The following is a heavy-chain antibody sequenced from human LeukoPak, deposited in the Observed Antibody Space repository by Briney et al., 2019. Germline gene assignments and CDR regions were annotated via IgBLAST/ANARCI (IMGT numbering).Heavy chain of an antibody. V-gene: IGHV4-34*01. J-gene: IGHJ3*02. D-gene: IGHD3-16*01. CDR2: INHSGIT. CDR1: GRSFSGYY. Sequence: SETLSLTCAVYGRSFSGYYWTWLRQTPGKGLEWIGEINHSGITDYNPSLRSRVTISVDTSKIQFSLKLSSVTAADTAVYYCARDHLTMVRGSLGAFDIWGQGTMVTVSS. CDR3: ARDHLTMVRGSLGAFDI.